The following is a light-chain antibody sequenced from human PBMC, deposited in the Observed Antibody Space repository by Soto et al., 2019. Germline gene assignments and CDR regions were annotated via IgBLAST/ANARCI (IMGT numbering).Light chain of an antibody. J-gene: IGKJ4*01. CDR3: QQYDIIRALT. V-gene: IGKV1-5*03. Sequence: DIQMTQSPSTLSASVGDRVTITCRASQSISDWLAWYQQKPGKAPKLLIYKASTLQSGVPSRFSGSGSGTEFTLTISSLQPDDFATYYCQQYDIIRALTFGGGTKVEIK. CDR2: KAS. CDR1: QSISDW.